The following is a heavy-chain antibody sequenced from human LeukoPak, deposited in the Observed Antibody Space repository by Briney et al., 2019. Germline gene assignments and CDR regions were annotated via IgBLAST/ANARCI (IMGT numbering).Heavy chain of an antibody. CDR2: FYHSGST. CDR1: GGSISSSSYY. Sequence: SETLSLTCTVSGGSISSSSYYWGWIRQPPGKGLEWIGSFYHSGSTYYNPSLKSRVTISVDTSKNQFSLKLSSVTAADTAVYYCARDTGYMDVWGKGTTVTVSS. CDR3: ARDTGYMDV. J-gene: IGHJ6*03. V-gene: IGHV4-39*07. D-gene: IGHD4-11*01.